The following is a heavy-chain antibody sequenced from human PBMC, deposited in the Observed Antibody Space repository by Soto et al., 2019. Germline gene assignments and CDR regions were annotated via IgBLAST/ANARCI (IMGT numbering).Heavy chain of an antibody. Sequence: SVKVSCKASGFTFTSSAVQWVRQARGQRLEWIGWIVVGSGNTNYAQKFQGWVTMTRDTSISTAYMELSRLRSDDTAVYYCARGDVDTAMVLFAPYYYYYGMDVWGQGTTVTVSS. D-gene: IGHD5-18*01. CDR2: IVVGSGNT. J-gene: IGHJ6*02. CDR3: ARGDVDTAMVLFAPYYYYYGMDV. V-gene: IGHV1-58*01. CDR1: GFTFTSSA.